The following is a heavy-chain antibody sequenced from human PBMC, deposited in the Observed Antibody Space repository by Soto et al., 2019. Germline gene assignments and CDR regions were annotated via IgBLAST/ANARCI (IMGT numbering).Heavy chain of an antibody. J-gene: IGHJ5*02. CDR1: GYTFTSYG. Sequence: ASVKVSCKASGYTFTSYGISWVRQAPGQGLEWMGWISAYNGNTNYAQKLQGRVTMTTDTSTSTAYMELRSLRSDDTAVYYCARDKKSGWTKTGWFDPWGQGTLVTVSS. CDR3: ARDKKSGWTKTGWFDP. V-gene: IGHV1-18*01. CDR2: ISAYNGNT. D-gene: IGHD6-19*01.